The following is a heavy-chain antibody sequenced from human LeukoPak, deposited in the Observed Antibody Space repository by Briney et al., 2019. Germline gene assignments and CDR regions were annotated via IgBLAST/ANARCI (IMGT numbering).Heavy chain of an antibody. D-gene: IGHD1-26*01. V-gene: IGHV1-69*05. Sequence: SVKVSCTASGGTFSSYAISWVRQAPGPGLEWMGRIIPIFGTANYAQKFQGRVTITTDESTSTAYMELSSLRSEDTAVYYCARDSGSGSLQFDYWGQGTLVTVSS. CDR2: IIPIFGTA. CDR3: ARDSGSGSLQFDY. CDR1: GGTFSSYA. J-gene: IGHJ4*02.